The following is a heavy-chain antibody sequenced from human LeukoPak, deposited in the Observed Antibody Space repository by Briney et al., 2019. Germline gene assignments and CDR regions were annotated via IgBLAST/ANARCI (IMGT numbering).Heavy chain of an antibody. J-gene: IGHJ3*02. CDR2: IYTSGST. CDR1: GGSISSGSYY. D-gene: IGHD3-22*01. Sequence: SETLSLTCTVSGGSISSGSYYWSWIRQPAGKGLEWIGRIYTSGSTNYNPSLKSRVTISVDTSKNQFSLKLSSVTAADTAVYYCARGSYYYDSSGQDHDAFDIWGQGTMVTVSS. V-gene: IGHV4-61*02. CDR3: ARGSYYYDSSGQDHDAFDI.